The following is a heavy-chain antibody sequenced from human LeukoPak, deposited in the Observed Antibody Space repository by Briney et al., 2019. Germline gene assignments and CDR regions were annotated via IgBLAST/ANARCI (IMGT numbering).Heavy chain of an antibody. CDR2: IGFDGSDH. CDR1: GFTFSNYG. CDR3: ARGGVDY. J-gene: IGHJ4*02. V-gene: IGHV3-30*02. Sequence: GGSLRLSCAASGFTFSNYGMHWARQAPGKGLEWVAFIGFDGSDHSYADSVKGRFTISRDNAKNTLYLQMNSLRAEDTAVYYCARGGVDYWGQGTLVTVSS.